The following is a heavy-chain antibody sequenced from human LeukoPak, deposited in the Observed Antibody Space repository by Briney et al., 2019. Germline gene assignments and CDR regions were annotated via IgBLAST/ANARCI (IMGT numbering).Heavy chain of an antibody. Sequence: ASVKVSCKVSGYTLTELSMHWVRQAPGKGLEWMGGFDAEDGETIYAQKFQGRVSMTEDTSTDTAYMELSSLRSEDTAVYYCATDLDDFWSGYGLVTWGQEPWSPSPQ. J-gene: IGHJ5*01. CDR2: FDAEDGET. CDR1: GYTLTELS. D-gene: IGHD3-3*01. V-gene: IGHV1-24*01. CDR3: ATDLDDFWSGYGLVT.